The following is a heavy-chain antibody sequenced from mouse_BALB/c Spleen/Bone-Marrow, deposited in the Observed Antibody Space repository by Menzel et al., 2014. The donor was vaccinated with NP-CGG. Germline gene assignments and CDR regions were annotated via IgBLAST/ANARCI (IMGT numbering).Heavy chain of an antibody. CDR2: INPNNGGS. CDR3: ARENYGRGYYFDY. Sequence: DVKLQESGPELVKPGTSVKISCKTSGYTFTEYTMHWVKQSLGKSLEWIGGINPNNGGSNYNQKFKGKATLTVDKSSSTAYMEFRSLTSEDSAVYYCARENYGRGYYFDYWGQGATLTVSS. V-gene: IGHV1-18*01. D-gene: IGHD1-1*01. CDR1: GYTFTEYT. J-gene: IGHJ2*01.